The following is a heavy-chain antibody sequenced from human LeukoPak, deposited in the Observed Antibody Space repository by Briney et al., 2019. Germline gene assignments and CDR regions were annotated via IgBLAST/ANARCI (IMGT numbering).Heavy chain of an antibody. CDR2: ISAYNGNT. V-gene: IGHV1-18*01. Sequence: ASVKVSCKASGYTFTSYGISWVRQAPGQGLEWMGWISAYNGNTNYAQKLQGRVTMTTDTSTSTAYMELRSLRSDDTAVYYCARARDGYKSYYFDYWGQGTLVTVSS. CDR1: GYTFTSYG. D-gene: IGHD5-24*01. J-gene: IGHJ4*02. CDR3: ARARDGYKSYYFDY.